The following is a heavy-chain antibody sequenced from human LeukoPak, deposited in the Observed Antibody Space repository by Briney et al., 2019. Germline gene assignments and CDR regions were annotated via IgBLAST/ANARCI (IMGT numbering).Heavy chain of an antibody. CDR3: ATTGYYYYVDV. D-gene: IGHD2-8*02. V-gene: IGHV4-31*03. Sequence: SQTLSLTCTVSGGSVSSGGYYWSWIRQHPGEGLEWIGYIYYSGNTYYNPSLESRLTISADTSTNQFSLKLGSVTAADTAVYYCATTGYYYYVDVWGKGTTVTVSS. J-gene: IGHJ6*03. CDR2: IYYSGNT. CDR1: GGSVSSGGYY.